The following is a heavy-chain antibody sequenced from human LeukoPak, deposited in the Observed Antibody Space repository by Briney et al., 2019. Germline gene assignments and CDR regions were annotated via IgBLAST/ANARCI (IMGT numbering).Heavy chain of an antibody. CDR1: GFTFSSYS. Sequence: PGGSLRLSCAASGFTFSSYSMNWVRQAPGKGLEWVAVISYDGSNKYYADSVKGRFTISRDNSKNTLYLQMNSLRAEDTAVYYCARDGAGYSSGWYGGDYWGQGTLVTVSS. CDR3: ARDGAGYSSGWYGGDY. CDR2: ISYDGSNK. V-gene: IGHV3-30*03. J-gene: IGHJ4*02. D-gene: IGHD6-19*01.